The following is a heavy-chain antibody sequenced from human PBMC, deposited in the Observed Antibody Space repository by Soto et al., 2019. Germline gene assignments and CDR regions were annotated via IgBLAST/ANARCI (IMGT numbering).Heavy chain of an antibody. Sequence: PSETLSLTCAVYGGSFSGDYWSWIRQPPGKGLEWIGEIHHSGRTNYNPSLKSRVTISADTSKNQLSLKLSSVNIADSAIYYCARGHFDSRGYSNALDYWGQGIQVTVSS. CDR3: ARGHFDSRGYSNALDY. V-gene: IGHV4-34*01. J-gene: IGHJ4*02. D-gene: IGHD3-22*01. CDR1: GGSFSGDY. CDR2: IHHSGRT.